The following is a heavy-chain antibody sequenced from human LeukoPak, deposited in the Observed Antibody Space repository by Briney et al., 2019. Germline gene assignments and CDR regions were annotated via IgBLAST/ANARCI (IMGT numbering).Heavy chain of an antibody. CDR1: GGTFSSYA. V-gene: IGHV1-69*01. CDR2: IIPIIGTA. J-gene: IGHJ3*02. D-gene: IGHD3-22*01. Sequence: SVKVSCKASGGTFSSYAISWVRQAPGQGLEWMGGIIPIIGTANYAQKFQGRVTITADESTSTAYMELSSLRSEDTAVYYCARGAPSGYYRYDAFDIWGQGTMVTVSS. CDR3: ARGAPSGYYRYDAFDI.